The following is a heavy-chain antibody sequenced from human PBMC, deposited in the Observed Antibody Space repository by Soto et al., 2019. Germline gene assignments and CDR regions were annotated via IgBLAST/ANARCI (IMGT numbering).Heavy chain of an antibody. CDR2: ISSNGGST. V-gene: IGHV3-64*01. Sequence: GGSLRLSCAASGFTFSSYGMHWVRQAPGKGLEYVSAISSNGGSTYYANSVKGRFTISRDNSKNTVYLQMGSLRTEDMAVYYCAADALDIWGQGTMVT. J-gene: IGHJ3*02. CDR3: AADALDI. CDR1: GFTFSSYG.